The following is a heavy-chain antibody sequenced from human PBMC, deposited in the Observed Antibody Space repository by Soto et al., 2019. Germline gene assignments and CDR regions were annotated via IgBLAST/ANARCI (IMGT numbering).Heavy chain of an antibody. CDR3: ARARGSYYDY. Sequence: GGSLRLSCAASGFTFSSHAMHWVRQAPGKGLEWVAVISYDGSNKYYADSVKGRFTISRDNSKNTLYLQMNSLRAEDTAVYYCARARGSYYDYWGQGTLVTVSS. V-gene: IGHV3-30-3*01. CDR2: ISYDGSNK. D-gene: IGHD1-26*01. J-gene: IGHJ4*02. CDR1: GFTFSSHA.